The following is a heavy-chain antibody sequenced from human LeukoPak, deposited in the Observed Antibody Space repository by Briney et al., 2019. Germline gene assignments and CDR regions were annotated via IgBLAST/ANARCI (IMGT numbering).Heavy chain of an antibody. CDR3: ARDWSSGRHDEYFPH. Sequence: GGSLRLSCAASGFIFSNYGMHWVRQAPGKGLEWVAVISYDGSYKYYVDSVKGRFSISRDNSRNTVYLQMNSLRAEDTALYYCARDWSSGRHDEYFPHWGQGTLVTVSS. J-gene: IGHJ1*01. CDR2: ISYDGSYK. CDR1: GFIFSNYG. V-gene: IGHV3-30*03. D-gene: IGHD1-26*01.